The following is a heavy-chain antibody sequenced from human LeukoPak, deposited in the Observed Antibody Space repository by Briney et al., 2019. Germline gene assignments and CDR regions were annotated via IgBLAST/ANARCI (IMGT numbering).Heavy chain of an antibody. CDR2: ISGGGGST. J-gene: IGHJ4*02. D-gene: IGHD1-1*01. CDR1: GFSFTTYD. V-gene: IGHV3-23*01. Sequence: HPGGSLRLSCAASGFSFTTYDMNWVRQAPGKGLEWVSAISGGGGSTYYADSVKGRFTISRDNSKNTVNLQMHSLRAENTAVYYCAKALGYYNRNNYDPQDYWGQGTLVTVSS. CDR3: AKALGYYNRNNYDPQDY.